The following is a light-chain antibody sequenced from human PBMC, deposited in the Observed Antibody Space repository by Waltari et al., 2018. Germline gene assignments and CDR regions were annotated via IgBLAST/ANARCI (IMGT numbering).Light chain of an antibody. V-gene: IGKV3-15*01. CDR3: QQSSNWPRT. CDR2: GAS. CDR1: QSVSSN. J-gene: IGKJ1*01. Sequence: EIVMTQSPATLSVSPGGRATLSCRASQSVSSNLAWYQQKHGQAPRLLIYGASTKATGNPARFSGSGSGTEFTLTISSLQSEDFAVYYCQQSSNWPRTFGQGPRWKSN.